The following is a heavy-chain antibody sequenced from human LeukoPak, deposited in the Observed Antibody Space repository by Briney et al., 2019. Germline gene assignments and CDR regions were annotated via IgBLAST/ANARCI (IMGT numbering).Heavy chain of an antibody. V-gene: IGHV4-59*01. Sequence: PSETLSLTCTVSGGSISSYYWSWIRQPPGKGLEWIGYIYYSGSTNYNPSLKSRVTISVDTSKNQFSLKLSSVTAADTAVYYCARKPEYYDILTGYYEGAGAFDIWGQGTMVTVSS. CDR3: ARKPEYYDILTGYYEGAGAFDI. CDR2: IYYSGST. D-gene: IGHD3-9*01. CDR1: GGSISSYY. J-gene: IGHJ3*02.